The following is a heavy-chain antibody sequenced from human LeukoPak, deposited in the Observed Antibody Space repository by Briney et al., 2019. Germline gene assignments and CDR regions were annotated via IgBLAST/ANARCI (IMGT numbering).Heavy chain of an antibody. J-gene: IGHJ5*02. CDR1: GGTFSSYA. D-gene: IGHD1-26*01. CDR2: IIPIFGTA. V-gene: IGHV1-69*13. Sequence: SVKVSCKASGGTFSSYAINWVRQAPGQGLEWMGGIIPIFGTANYAQKFQARVTITADESTSTAYMELSSLRSEDTAMYYCARVSAYSGSFAGWFDPWGQGTLVTVSS. CDR3: ARVSAYSGSFAGWFDP.